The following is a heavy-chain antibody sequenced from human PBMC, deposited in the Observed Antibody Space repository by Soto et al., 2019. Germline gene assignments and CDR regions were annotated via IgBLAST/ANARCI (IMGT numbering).Heavy chain of an antibody. CDR2: ISYDGNNK. D-gene: IGHD3-16*01. Sequence: GGSLRLSCAVSGFIISSHAMHWVRQAPGKGLEWVAVISYDGNNKFYADSVKGRFTISRDNSKNTLYLQVNSLRDEDTAVYYCASGGGISPSSYDGSLAPYYYGGRGTLVPVSS. CDR1: GFIISSHA. V-gene: IGHV3-30*03. J-gene: IGHJ4*02. CDR3: ASGGGISPSSYDGSLAPYYY.